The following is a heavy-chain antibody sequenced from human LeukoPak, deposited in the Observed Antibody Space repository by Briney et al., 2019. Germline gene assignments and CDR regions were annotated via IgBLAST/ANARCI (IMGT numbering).Heavy chain of an antibody. CDR3: ARAGPTGAFDI. Sequence: TGGSLRLSCAASGFTFSSYDMHWVRHATGKGLEWVSAIGTAGDTYYPGSVKGRFTISRENAKNSLYLQMNSLRAGDTAVYYCARAGPTGAFDIWGQGTMVTVSS. J-gene: IGHJ3*02. V-gene: IGHV3-13*01. CDR1: GFTFSSYD. CDR2: IGTAGDT. D-gene: IGHD2-8*02.